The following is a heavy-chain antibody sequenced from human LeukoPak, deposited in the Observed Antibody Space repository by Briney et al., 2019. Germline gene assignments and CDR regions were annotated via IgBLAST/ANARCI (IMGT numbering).Heavy chain of an antibody. V-gene: IGHV3-7*01. CDR2: IKKDGSQK. CDR3: ARVASSDWYARDY. Sequence: GSLRLSCAASGFIFSNHWMTWLRQAPGKGLEWVANIKKDGSQKSYVDSVKGRFTISRDNAENSLYLQMNSLRAEDTAVYYCARVASSDWYARDYGGQGTLVTVSS. J-gene: IGHJ4*02. CDR1: GFIFSNHW. D-gene: IGHD6-19*01.